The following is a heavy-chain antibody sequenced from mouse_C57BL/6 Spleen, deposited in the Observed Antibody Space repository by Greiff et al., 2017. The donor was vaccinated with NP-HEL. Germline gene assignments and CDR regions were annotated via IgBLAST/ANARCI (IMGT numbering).Heavy chain of an antibody. CDR1: GYTFTDYY. CDR3: ARGLLPPWFAY. V-gene: IGHV1-26*01. J-gene: IGHJ3*01. Sequence: EVKLQQSGPELVKPGASVKISCKASGYTFTDYYMNWVKQSHGKSLEWIGDINPNNGGTSYNQKFKGKATLTVDKSSSTAYMELRSLTSEDSAVYYCARGLLPPWFAYWGQGTLVTVSA. D-gene: IGHD2-3*01. CDR2: INPNNGGT.